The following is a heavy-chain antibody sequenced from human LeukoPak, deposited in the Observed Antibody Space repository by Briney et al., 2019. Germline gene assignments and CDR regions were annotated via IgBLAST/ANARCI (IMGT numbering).Heavy chain of an antibody. CDR1: GASISSYY. CDR2: IYYSGRT. V-gene: IGHV4-59*01. CDR3: ARRTYFYDSSGYYFYY. Sequence: PSETLSLTCTVSGASISSYYWSWIRQPPGKGLGCIGYIYYSGRTNYNPPPTSPVPTSVATSKNQLSLKLSAVTAAHTPAHYFARRTYFYDSSGYYFYYWGHGTLGTVSS. J-gene: IGHJ4*01. D-gene: IGHD3-22*01.